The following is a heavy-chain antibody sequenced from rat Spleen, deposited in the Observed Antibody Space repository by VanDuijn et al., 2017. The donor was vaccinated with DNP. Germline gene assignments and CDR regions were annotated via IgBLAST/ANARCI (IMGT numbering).Heavy chain of an antibody. V-gene: IGHV3-1*01. Sequence: EVQLQESGPGLVKPSQSLSLTCSVTGHSITSSYRWNWIRKFPGNKMEWMGYISYSGSTAYNPSLKSRISITRDTSKNQFFLQLNSVTTEDTATYYCARGLNYGGYIYSWYFDFWGPGTLVTVSS. J-gene: IGHJ1*01. CDR1: GHSITSSY. D-gene: IGHD1-11*01. CDR3: ARGLNYGGYIYSWYFDF. CDR2: ISYSGST.